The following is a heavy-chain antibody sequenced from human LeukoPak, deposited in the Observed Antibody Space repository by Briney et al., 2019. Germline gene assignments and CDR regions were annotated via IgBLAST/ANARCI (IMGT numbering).Heavy chain of an antibody. V-gene: IGHV4-4*07. CDR1: GGSISSYY. CDR3: ARALKPYYDILTGYYLSPTLFDY. D-gene: IGHD3-9*01. CDR2: IYTSGST. J-gene: IGHJ4*02. Sequence: SETLSLTCTVSGGSISSYYWSWIRQPAGKGLEWIGRIYTSGSTYYNPSLKSRVTISVDTSKNQFSLKLSSVTAADTAVYYCARALKPYYDILTGYYLSPTLFDYWGQGTLVTVSS.